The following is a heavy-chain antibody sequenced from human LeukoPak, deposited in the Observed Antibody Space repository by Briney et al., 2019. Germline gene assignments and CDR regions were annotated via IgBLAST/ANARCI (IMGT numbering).Heavy chain of an antibody. Sequence: VASVKVSCKASGYTFTSYGISWVRQAPGQGLEWMGWISAYNGNTNYAQKLQGRVTITTDTSTSTAYMELRSLRPDDTAVYYCARTDYGDYGVNYWGQGTLVTVSS. V-gene: IGHV1-18*01. D-gene: IGHD4-17*01. CDR3: ARTDYGDYGVNY. CDR2: ISAYNGNT. J-gene: IGHJ4*02. CDR1: GYTFTSYG.